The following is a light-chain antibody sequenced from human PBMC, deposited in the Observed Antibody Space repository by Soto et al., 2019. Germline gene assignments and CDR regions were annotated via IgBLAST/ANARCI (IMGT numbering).Light chain of an antibody. J-gene: IGKJ3*01. CDR1: QIVSSSY. V-gene: IGKV3-20*01. CDR2: GAS. Sequence: EIVLTQSPGTLSLSPGERATLSCRASQIVSSSYLAWYQQKPGQAPRLLIYGASSRDTGIPDRFSGSGSGTDFTLTISRLEPEAFAVYYCQQYGSSLFTFGPGTKVDIK. CDR3: QQYGSSLFT.